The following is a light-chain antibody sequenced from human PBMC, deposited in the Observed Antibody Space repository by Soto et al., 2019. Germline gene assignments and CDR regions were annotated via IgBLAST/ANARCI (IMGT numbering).Light chain of an antibody. CDR2: DAS. CDR1: QSVSSY. V-gene: IGKV3-11*01. Sequence: EIVLTQSPATLSLSPGERATLSCRASQSVSSYLAWYQQKPGQAPRLLIYDASNRATGIPARFSGSGSGTDFTLTNSSLEPEDFAVYYWQQRSNWPLTFGGGTKVEIK. CDR3: QQRSNWPLT. J-gene: IGKJ4*01.